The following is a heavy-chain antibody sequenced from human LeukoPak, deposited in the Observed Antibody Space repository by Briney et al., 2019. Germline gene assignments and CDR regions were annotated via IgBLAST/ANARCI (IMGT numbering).Heavy chain of an antibody. Sequence: PGGSLRLSCAASGFTFSSYSMNWVRQAPGKGLEWVSSISSSSSYIYYADSVKGRFTISRDNAKNSLYLQMNSLRAEDTALYYCAKDMGPYDSSGYSDWGQGTLVTVSS. J-gene: IGHJ4*02. CDR1: GFTFSSYS. D-gene: IGHD3-22*01. CDR2: ISSSSSYI. CDR3: AKDMGPYDSSGYSD. V-gene: IGHV3-21*04.